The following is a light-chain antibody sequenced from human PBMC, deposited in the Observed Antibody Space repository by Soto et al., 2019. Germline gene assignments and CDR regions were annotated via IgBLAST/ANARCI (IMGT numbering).Light chain of an antibody. Sequence: EIVLTQSPGTLSLSPGERATLSCRASQSVTSNYLAWYQQKPGQAPSLLIYSASSRATGILDRFSGSGSGTDFTLTISRLEPEDFAVYYCQQHGSSPITYTFGQGTKLEI. J-gene: IGKJ2*01. CDR2: SAS. CDR3: QQHGSSPITYT. CDR1: QSVTSNY. V-gene: IGKV3-20*01.